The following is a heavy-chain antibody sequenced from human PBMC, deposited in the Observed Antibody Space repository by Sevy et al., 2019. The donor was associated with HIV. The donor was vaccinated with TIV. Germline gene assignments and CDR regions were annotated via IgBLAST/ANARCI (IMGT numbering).Heavy chain of an antibody. D-gene: IGHD3-16*01. J-gene: IGHJ4*02. CDR3: AKIPRGYSYASFVDS. CDR1: GFSFDRFA. CDR2: ISYDGGNK. Sequence: GGSLRLSCAASGFSFDRFAMHWVRQAPGKGLEWVALISYDGGNKYYADLVRGRSSISRDNSKTTLFLQMNRLSREDTGIYYWAKIPRGYSYASFVDSGGQGPPVTVSS. V-gene: IGHV3-30*18.